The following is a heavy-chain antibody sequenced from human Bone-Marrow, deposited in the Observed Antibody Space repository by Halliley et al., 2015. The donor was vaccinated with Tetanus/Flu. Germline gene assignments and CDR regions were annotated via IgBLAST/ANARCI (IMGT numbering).Heavy chain of an antibody. CDR1: GFTFDDYA. CDR2: VFWNGAGI. CDR3: ANEGCGTSCSYFNY. D-gene: IGHD2-2*01. J-gene: IGHJ4*02. V-gene: IGHV3-9*01. Sequence: SLRLSCVASGFTFDDYAMHWVRQAPGKGLEWVSGVFWNGAGIDYAGSVKGRFFISRDNAKNTLYLQMSSLRGEDTAVYYCANEGCGTSCSYFNYWGQGTLVTVSS.